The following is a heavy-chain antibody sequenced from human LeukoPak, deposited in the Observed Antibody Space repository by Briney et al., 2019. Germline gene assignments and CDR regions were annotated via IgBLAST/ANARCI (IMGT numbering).Heavy chain of an antibody. D-gene: IGHD4-17*01. J-gene: IGHJ4*02. CDR1: GFTFSSYE. Sequence: GGSLRLSCAASGFTFSSYEMSWVRQAPGKGLEWVSSISDTGDSTYYADSVKGRFTISRDNSKNTLYLQMNSLRAEDTAVYYCAKDPMTSVTTTAYWGQGTLVTVSS. CDR2: ISDTGDST. CDR3: AKDPMTSVTTTAY. V-gene: IGHV3-23*01.